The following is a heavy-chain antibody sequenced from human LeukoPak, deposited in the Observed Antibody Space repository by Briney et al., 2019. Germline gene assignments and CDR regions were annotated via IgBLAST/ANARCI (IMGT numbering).Heavy chain of an antibody. CDR1: GGSISSGGYY. D-gene: IGHD4/OR15-4a*01. Sequence: SQTLSLTCTVSGGSISSGGYYWSWIRQHPGKGLEWIGYIYYSGSTYYNPSLKSRVTISVDTSKNQFSLKLSSVTAADTAVYYCARDISVTMVSYYGMDVWGQGTTVTVSS. J-gene: IGHJ6*02. CDR3: ARDISVTMVSYYGMDV. CDR2: IYYSGST. V-gene: IGHV4-31*03.